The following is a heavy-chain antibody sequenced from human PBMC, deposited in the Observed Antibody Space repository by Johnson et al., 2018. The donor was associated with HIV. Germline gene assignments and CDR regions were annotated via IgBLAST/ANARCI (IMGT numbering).Heavy chain of an antibody. Sequence: VQLVESGGGLVQPGGSLRLSCAASGFTVSSNYMNWVRQAPGKGLEWLANINQDGSAKYSVDSLKGRFTISRDNVKNSLYLQMNSLRVEDAAVYYCVRGRYPSGDGGAFDIWGEGTVVTVSS. D-gene: IGHD1-26*01. V-gene: IGHV3-7*05. CDR2: INQDGSAK. J-gene: IGHJ3*02. CDR3: VRGRYPSGDGGAFDI. CDR1: GFTVSSNY.